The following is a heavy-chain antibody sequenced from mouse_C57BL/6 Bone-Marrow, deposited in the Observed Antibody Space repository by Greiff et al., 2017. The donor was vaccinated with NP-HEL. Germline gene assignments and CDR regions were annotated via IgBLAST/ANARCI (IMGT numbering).Heavy chain of an antibody. J-gene: IGHJ2*01. CDR1: GYTFTSYW. CDR3: ARRTSYYDYDGRSLDY. Sequence: QVQLQQPGAELVKPGASVKMSCKASGYTFTSYWITWVKQRPGQGLEWIGDIYPGSGSTNYNEKFKSKATLIVDTSSSTAYMQLSSLTSEDSAVYYCARRTSYYDYDGRSLDYWGQGTTLTVSS. D-gene: IGHD2-4*01. CDR2: IYPGSGST. V-gene: IGHV1-55*01.